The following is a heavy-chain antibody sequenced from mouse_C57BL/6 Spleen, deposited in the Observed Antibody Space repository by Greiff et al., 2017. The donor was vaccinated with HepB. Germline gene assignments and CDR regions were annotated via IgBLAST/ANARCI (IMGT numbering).Heavy chain of an antibody. Sequence: QVQLQQSGAELARPGASVKLSCKASGYTFTSYGISWVKQRTGQGLEWIGEIYPSSGNTYYNEKFKGKATLTADKSSSTAYMELRSLTSEDSAVYFCAIYGNYVEIAYWGQGTLVTVSA. D-gene: IGHD2-1*01. CDR3: AIYGNYVEIAY. CDR1: GYTFTSYG. CDR2: IYPSSGNT. J-gene: IGHJ3*01. V-gene: IGHV1-81*01.